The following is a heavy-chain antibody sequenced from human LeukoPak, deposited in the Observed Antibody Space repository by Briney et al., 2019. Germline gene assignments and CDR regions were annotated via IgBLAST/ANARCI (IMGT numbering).Heavy chain of an antibody. D-gene: IGHD3-10*01. J-gene: IGHJ3*02. V-gene: IGHV4-61*02. Sequence: SQTLSLTCTVSGGSISSGSYYWSWIRQPAGKGLEWIGRIYTTGSTNYNPSLKSRVNILLDKSKNQFSLKLSSVTAADTAVYYCARDSGITKDAFDIWGQGTVVTVSS. CDR3: ARDSGITKDAFDI. CDR2: IYTTGST. CDR1: GGSISSGSYY.